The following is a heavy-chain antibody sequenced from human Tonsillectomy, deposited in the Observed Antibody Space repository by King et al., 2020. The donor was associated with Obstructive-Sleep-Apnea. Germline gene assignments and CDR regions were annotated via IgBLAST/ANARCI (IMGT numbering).Heavy chain of an antibody. CDR3: ARGSRIYYGSGSYPNY. CDR2: INHSGST. J-gene: IGHJ4*02. V-gene: IGHV4-34*01. D-gene: IGHD3-10*01. Sequence: VQLQQWGAGLLKPSETLSLTCAVYGGSFSGYYWSWIRQPPGKGLEWIGEINHSGSTNYNPSLKSRVTISVDTSKNQFSLKLSSVTAADTAVYYCARGSRIYYGSGSYPNYWGQGTLVTVSS. CDR1: GGSFSGYY.